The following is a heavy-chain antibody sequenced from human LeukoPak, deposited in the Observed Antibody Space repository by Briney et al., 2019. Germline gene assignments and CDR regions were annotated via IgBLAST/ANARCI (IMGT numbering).Heavy chain of an antibody. V-gene: IGHV4-39*02. CDR2: ISYSGST. Sequence: SETLSLTCTDSGGSIRNSSYYWGWIRQPPGKGLEWIGSISYSGSTFYNPYLKSRVTISADTSNIQFSLKLTSVTAADTAVYFCARDSSYVSPVRYWGQGTLVTVSP. J-gene: IGHJ4*02. CDR1: GGSIRNSSYY. CDR3: ARDSSYVSPVRY. D-gene: IGHD3-10*02.